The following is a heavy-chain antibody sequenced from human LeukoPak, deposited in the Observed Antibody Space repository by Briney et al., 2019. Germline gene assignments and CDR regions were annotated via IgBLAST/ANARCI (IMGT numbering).Heavy chain of an antibody. CDR1: GGSISSSSYY. Sequence: PSETLSLTCTVSGGSISSSSYYWGWIRQPPGKGLEWIGSIYYSGSTYYNPSLKSRVTISVDTSKNQFSLKLSSVTAADTAVYYCAREGLMSFYMDVWGKGTTVTISS. CDR3: AREGLMSFYMDV. J-gene: IGHJ6*03. D-gene: IGHD3-16*02. CDR2: IYYSGST. V-gene: IGHV4-39*07.